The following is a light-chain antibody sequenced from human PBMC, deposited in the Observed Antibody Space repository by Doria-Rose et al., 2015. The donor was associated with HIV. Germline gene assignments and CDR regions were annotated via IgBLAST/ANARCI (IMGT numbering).Light chain of an antibody. CDR2: DGS. CDR1: QSFSSTY. CDR3: HQYGTSWT. J-gene: IGKJ1*01. V-gene: IGKV3-20*01. Sequence: EIVLTQSPGTLSLSPGERATLSCRASQSFSSTYLAWYQQKPGQPPSLLIYDGSTRATGIPDRFSASGSATDFTLTINRLEPEDFALYCCHQYGTSWTFGQGTKVEI.